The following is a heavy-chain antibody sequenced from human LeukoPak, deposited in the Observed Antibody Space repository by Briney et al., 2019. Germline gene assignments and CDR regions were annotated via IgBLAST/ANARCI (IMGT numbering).Heavy chain of an antibody. J-gene: IGHJ4*02. V-gene: IGHV4-4*07. Sequence: PSETLSLTCAASGGSISSYYWSWIRQPAGKGLEWIGRIYTSGSTNYNPSLKSRVTISVDKSKNQFSLKLSSVTAADTAVYYCARVSGGSLYYFDYWGQGTLVTVSS. CDR3: ARVSGGSLYYFDY. CDR2: IYTSGST. D-gene: IGHD2-15*01. CDR1: GGSISSYY.